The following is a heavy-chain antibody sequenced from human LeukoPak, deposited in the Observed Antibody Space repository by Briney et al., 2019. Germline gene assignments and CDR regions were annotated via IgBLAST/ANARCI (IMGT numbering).Heavy chain of an antibody. CDR2: IIPILGIA. V-gene: IGHV1-69*04. Sequence: ASVKVSFKASGGTFSSYAISWVRQAPGQGLEWMGRIIPILGIANYAQKFQGRVTITADKSTSTAYMELRSLRSDDTAVYYCARDPVKNYYDSSGYYPKYWGQGTLVTVSS. J-gene: IGHJ4*02. D-gene: IGHD3-22*01. CDR3: ARDPVKNYYDSSGYYPKY. CDR1: GGTFSSYA.